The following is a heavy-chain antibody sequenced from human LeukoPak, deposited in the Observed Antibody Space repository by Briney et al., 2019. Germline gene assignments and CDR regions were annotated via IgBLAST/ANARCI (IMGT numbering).Heavy chain of an antibody. V-gene: IGHV1-69*05. J-gene: IGHJ5*02. CDR2: IIPIFGTA. CDR3: AAMVRGVNWFDP. Sequence: GASVKVSCKASGGTFSSYAISWVRQAPGQGLEWMGGIIPIFGTANYAQKFQGRVTITRDTSASTAYMELSSLRSEDMAVYYCAAMVRGVNWFDPWGQGTLVTVSS. D-gene: IGHD3-10*01. CDR1: GGTFSSYA.